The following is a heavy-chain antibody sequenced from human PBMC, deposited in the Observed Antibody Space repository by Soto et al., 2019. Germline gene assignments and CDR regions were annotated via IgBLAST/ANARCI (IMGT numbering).Heavy chain of an antibody. J-gene: IGHJ4*02. V-gene: IGHV3-23*01. CDR2: ISVSGGST. Sequence: GSLRLSCAVSLSSYAMTWVRQAPGKGLEWVAGISVSGGSTNYAVSMKGRFTITRDNSKNTLYLQMNSLRTEDTAVYYCAKDHWGSYSGQGTLVTVSS. D-gene: IGHD3-16*01. CDR3: AKDHWGSY. CDR1: LSSYA.